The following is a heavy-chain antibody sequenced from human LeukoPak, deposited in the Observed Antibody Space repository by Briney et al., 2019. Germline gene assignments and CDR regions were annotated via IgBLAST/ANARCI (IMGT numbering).Heavy chain of an antibody. V-gene: IGHV1-2*02. CDR3: ARDDGSGSYSFDY. CDR2: INPNSGGT. CDR1: GYTFTGYY. Sequence: ASVKVSCKASGYTFTGYYMHWVRQAPGQGLEWMGWINPNSGGTNYAQKFQGRATMTRDTSISTAYMELSRLRSDDTAVYYCARDDGSGSYSFDYWGQGTLVTVSS. D-gene: IGHD3-10*01. J-gene: IGHJ4*02.